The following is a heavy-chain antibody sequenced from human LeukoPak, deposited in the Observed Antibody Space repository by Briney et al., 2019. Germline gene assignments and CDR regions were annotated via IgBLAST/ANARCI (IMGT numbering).Heavy chain of an antibody. CDR3: ARSGTGTTYYYYMDV. Sequence: GGSLRLSCAASGFTFSGYSMNRVRQAPGKGLEWVSSISSSSSYIYYADSVKGRFTISRDNAKNSLYLQMNSLRAEDTAVYYCARSGTGTTYYYYMDVWGKGTTVTVSS. CDR2: ISSSSSYI. J-gene: IGHJ6*03. CDR1: GFTFSGYS. V-gene: IGHV3-21*01. D-gene: IGHD1-7*01.